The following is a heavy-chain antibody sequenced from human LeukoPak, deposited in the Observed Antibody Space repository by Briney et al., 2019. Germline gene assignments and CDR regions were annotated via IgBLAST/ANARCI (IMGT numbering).Heavy chain of an antibody. J-gene: IGHJ5*02. CDR3: ARDRILPTAMANWFDP. D-gene: IGHD2-2*01. CDR1: GGSISSSSYYW. V-gene: IGHV3-74*01. CDR2: INTDGSST. Sequence: ETLSLTCTVSGGSISSSSYYWMHWVRQAPGKGLVWVSRINTDGSSTSYADSVKGRFTISRDNAKNTLFLQMNSLRAEDTALYYCARDRILPTAMANWFDPWGQGTLVTVSS.